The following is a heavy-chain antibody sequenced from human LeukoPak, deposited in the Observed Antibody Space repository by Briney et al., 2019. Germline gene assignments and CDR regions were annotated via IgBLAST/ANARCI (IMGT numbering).Heavy chain of an antibody. J-gene: IGHJ6*02. D-gene: IGHD6-13*01. CDR3: AKDTAAAGRYYYYGMDV. V-gene: IGHV3-23*01. CDR2: ISASGANT. Sequence: GRSLRLSCAASGFSFSDYVMHWVRQAPGKGLEWVSGISASGANTYYADSVKGRFTISRDNSKNTLYLQMNSLRAEDTAVYYCAKDTAAAGRYYYYGMDVWGQGTTVTVSS. CDR1: GFSFSDYV.